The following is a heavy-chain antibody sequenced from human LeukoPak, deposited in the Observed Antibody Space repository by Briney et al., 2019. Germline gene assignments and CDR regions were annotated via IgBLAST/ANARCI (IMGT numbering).Heavy chain of an antibody. CDR1: GFTFSSYA. J-gene: IGHJ5*02. D-gene: IGHD5-18*01. V-gene: IGHV3-21*01. CDR3: ARGGYSYGYPNWFDP. CDR2: ISSSYI. Sequence: GGSLRLSCAASGFTFSSYAMSWVRQAPGKGLEWVSSISSSYIYYADSVKGRFTISRDNAKNSLYLQMNSLRAEDTAVYYCARGGYSYGYPNWFDPWGQGTLVTVSS.